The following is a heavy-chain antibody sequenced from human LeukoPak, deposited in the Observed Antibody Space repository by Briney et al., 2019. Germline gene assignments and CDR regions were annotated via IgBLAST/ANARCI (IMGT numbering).Heavy chain of an antibody. V-gene: IGHV3-30*18. J-gene: IGHJ4*02. CDR3: AKTLTPLRGGDY. Sequence: GGSLRLSCAASGFTFSSYAMHWVRQAPGKGLEWVAVISYDGSNKYYADSVKGRFTISRDNSKNTLYLQMNSLRAEDTAVYYCAKTLTPLRGGDYWGQGTLVTVSS. CDR2: ISYDGSNK. D-gene: IGHD3-10*01. CDR1: GFTFSSYA.